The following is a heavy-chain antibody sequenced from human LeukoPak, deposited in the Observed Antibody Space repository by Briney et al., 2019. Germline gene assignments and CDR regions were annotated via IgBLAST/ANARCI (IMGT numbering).Heavy chain of an antibody. CDR1: GFTVSSNE. V-gene: IGHV3-38-3*01. CDR2: ISGGST. Sequence: PGGSLRLSCAASGFTVSSNEMSWVRQAPGKGLEWVSSISGGSTYYADSRKGRFTISRDNSKNTLHLQMNSLRAEDTAVYYCARDDITYYYDSSGYYGWGQGTLVTVSS. J-gene: IGHJ4*02. CDR3: ARDDITYYYDSSGYYG. D-gene: IGHD3-22*01.